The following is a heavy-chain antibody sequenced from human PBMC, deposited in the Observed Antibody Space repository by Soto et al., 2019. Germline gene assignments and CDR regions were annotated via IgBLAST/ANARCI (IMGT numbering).Heavy chain of an antibody. CDR3: ARVRMLWYGELSH. Sequence: QVQLVQSGAEVKKPGASVKISCKTSGYTFMTYALHWVRQAPGQRPEWMGWNNPGNGNTEYSQKLQGRVTITRDTSARTVFMEVANMTSEDTAVYYCARVRMLWYGELSHWGQGTQVIVSA. CDR2: NNPGNGNT. CDR1: GYTFMTYA. V-gene: IGHV1-3*01. J-gene: IGHJ4*02. D-gene: IGHD3-10*01.